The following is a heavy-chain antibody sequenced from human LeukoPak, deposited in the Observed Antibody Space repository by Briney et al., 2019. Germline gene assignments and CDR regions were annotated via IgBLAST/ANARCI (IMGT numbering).Heavy chain of an antibody. J-gene: IGHJ5*02. Sequence: SETLSLTCTVSGDSISSSSSYWGWIRQPPGKGLEWIGEIYHSGSTNYNPSLKSRVTISVDKSKNQFSLKLSSVTAADTAVYYCARRGDDIGGWFDPWGQGTLVTVSS. V-gene: IGHV4-39*07. CDR3: ARRGDDIGGWFDP. CDR1: GDSISSSSSY. D-gene: IGHD3-9*01. CDR2: IYHSGST.